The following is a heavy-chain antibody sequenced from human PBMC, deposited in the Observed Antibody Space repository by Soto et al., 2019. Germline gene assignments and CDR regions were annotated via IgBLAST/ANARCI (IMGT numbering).Heavy chain of an antibody. V-gene: IGHV4-61*03. Sequence: QVQLQESGPGLVKPSETLSLTCTVSGGSVSSGSYYWSWIRQPPGKGLAWIGYIYYSGSTNYNPSLKGRVSISVDTSKNHYSLKLGSVTAADTAVYYCARGLRYSSSSEGYYYYCMDVWGQGTTVTVSS. CDR3: ARGLRYSSSSEGYYYYCMDV. CDR2: IYYSGST. CDR1: GGSVSSGSYY. J-gene: IGHJ6*02. D-gene: IGHD6-6*01.